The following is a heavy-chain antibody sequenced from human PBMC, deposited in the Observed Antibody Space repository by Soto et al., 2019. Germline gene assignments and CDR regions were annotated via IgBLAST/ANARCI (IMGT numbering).Heavy chain of an antibody. CDR2: FYSGGST. CDR1: GFTVSTNY. V-gene: IGHV3-53*04. J-gene: IGHJ4*02. CDR3: ASQTVAGSNAVDY. D-gene: IGHD6-19*01. Sequence: GSLRLSCAASGFTVSTNYMNWVRQAPGKGLEWVSVFYSGGSTYYADSVKGRFTISRHNSKNTLYLQMNSLRAEDTAVYYCASQTVAGSNAVDYWGQGTLVTVSS.